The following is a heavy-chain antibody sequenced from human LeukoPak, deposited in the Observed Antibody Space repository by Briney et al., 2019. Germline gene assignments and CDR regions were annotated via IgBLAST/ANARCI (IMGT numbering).Heavy chain of an antibody. CDR1: GFSVSSNY. CDR2: IYANGNT. V-gene: IGHV3-66*01. CDR3: ANGGVSGSYFHYYYYYGMDV. Sequence: GGSLRLSCAASGFSVSSNYMSWVRQAPGKGLEWVSVIYANGNTSYADSVKDRLIISRDDSRNMVYLQMNSLRAEDTAVYYCANGGVSGSYFHYYYYYGMDVWGQGTTVTVSS. D-gene: IGHD1-26*01. J-gene: IGHJ6*02.